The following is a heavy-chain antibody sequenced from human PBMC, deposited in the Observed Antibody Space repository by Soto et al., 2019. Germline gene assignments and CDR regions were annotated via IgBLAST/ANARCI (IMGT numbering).Heavy chain of an antibody. CDR1: GGSFSGYY. CDR3: ARGLIVAVPAVNWQYNWFDP. Sequence: PSETLSLTCAVYGGSFSGYYWSWIRQPPGKGLEWIGEINHSGSTNYNPSLKSRVTISVDTSKNQFSLKLSSVTAADTAVYYCARGLIVAVPAVNWQYNWFDPWGQGTLVTVSS. CDR2: INHSGST. V-gene: IGHV4-34*01. D-gene: IGHD2-2*01. J-gene: IGHJ5*02.